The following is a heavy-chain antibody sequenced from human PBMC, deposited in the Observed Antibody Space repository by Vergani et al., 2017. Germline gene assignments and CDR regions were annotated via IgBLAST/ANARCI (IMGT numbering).Heavy chain of an antibody. Sequence: QVQLQQWGAGLLKPSETLSLTCAVYGGSFSGYYWSWIRQPPGKGLEWIGEINHSGSTNYNPSLKSRVTISGDTSKNQFSLKLSSVTAADTAVYYCARERLFYGGQGYFQHWGQGTLVTVAS. CDR3: ARERLFYGGQGYFQH. CDR1: GGSFSGYY. V-gene: IGHV4-34*01. D-gene: IGHD4-23*01. CDR2: INHSGST. J-gene: IGHJ1*01.